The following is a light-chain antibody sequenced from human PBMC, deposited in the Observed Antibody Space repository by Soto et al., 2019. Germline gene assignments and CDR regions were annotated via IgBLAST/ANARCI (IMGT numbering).Light chain of an antibody. CDR2: GTS. CDR3: QQYNKWPYT. J-gene: IGKJ2*01. V-gene: IGKV3-15*01. Sequence: EIVMTQSPATLSVSPGERAALSCRASQSVSSNFAWYQQKPGQAPRLLIYGTSTRATGIPARFSVSGSGTEFSLTISSLQSEDFAVYYCQQYNKWPYTFGQGTKLEIK. CDR1: QSVSSN.